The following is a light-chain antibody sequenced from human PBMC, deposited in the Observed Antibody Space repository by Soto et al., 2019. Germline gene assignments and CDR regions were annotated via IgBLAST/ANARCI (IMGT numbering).Light chain of an antibody. CDR3: QQYDTSAT. CDR2: GAS. J-gene: IGKJ2*01. Sequence: EIVLTQSPGTLSLSPGERATLSCRASRSVSASYLAWYQQKPGQAPRLLIYGASSRATGFPDRFSGSGSGTDFTITISRLEPEDSAVYYCQQYDTSATFGQGTKLEI. CDR1: RSVSASY. V-gene: IGKV3-20*01.